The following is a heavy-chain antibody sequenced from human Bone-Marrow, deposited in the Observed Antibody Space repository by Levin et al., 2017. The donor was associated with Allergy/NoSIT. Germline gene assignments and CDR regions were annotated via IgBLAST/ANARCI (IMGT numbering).Heavy chain of an antibody. CDR2: IYYSGST. D-gene: IGHD6-13*01. CDR3: ARRRSSSWNWFDP. Sequence: PSETLSLTCTVSGGSISSYYWSWIRQPPGKGLEWIGYIYYSGSTNYNPSLKSRVTISVDTSKNQFSLKLSSVTAADTAVYYCARRRSSSWNWFDPWGQGTLVTVSS. V-gene: IGHV4-59*08. J-gene: IGHJ5*02. CDR1: GGSISSYY.